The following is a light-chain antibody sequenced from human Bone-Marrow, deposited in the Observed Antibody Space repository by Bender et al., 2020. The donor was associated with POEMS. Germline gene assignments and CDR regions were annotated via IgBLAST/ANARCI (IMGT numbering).Light chain of an antibody. V-gene: IGLV1-40*01. CDR2: GNT. CDR3: QSYDSSLTVYVI. Sequence: QSVLTQPPSVSGAPGQRVTISCTGSRSNIGAGYDVHWYQQLPGTAHKLLIYGNTNRPSGVPDRFSASKSGTSASLAITGLQAEDEADYYCQSYDSSLTVYVIFGGGTKLTVL. J-gene: IGLJ2*01. CDR1: RSNIGAGYD.